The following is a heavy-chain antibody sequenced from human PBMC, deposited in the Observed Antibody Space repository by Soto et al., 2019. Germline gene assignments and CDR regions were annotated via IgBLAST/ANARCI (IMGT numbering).Heavy chain of an antibody. Sequence: QVQLVESGGGVVQPGRSLRLSCAASGFTFSSYGMHWVRQASGKGLEWVAVISYDGSNKYYADSVKGRFTISRDNSKNTLYLQMNSLRAEDTAVYYCAKDGGSSSWYEAGRLDYWGQGTLVTVSS. CDR1: GFTFSSYG. CDR3: AKDGGSSSWYEAGRLDY. CDR2: ISYDGSNK. D-gene: IGHD6-13*01. J-gene: IGHJ4*02. V-gene: IGHV3-30*18.